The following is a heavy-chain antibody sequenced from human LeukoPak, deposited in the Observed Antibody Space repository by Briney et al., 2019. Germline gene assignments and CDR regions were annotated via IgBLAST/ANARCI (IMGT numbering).Heavy chain of an antibody. J-gene: IGHJ4*02. V-gene: IGHV4-34*01. CDR1: GGSFSGYY. Sequence: SETLSLTCAVYGGSFSGYYWSWIRQPPGKGLEWIGTIYYPGSTYYNPSLESRVTISIDTSKNQFSLRLTSVTVADTAIYYCTSDRRISWIYYWGQGTLVTVSS. CDR2: IYYPGST. CDR3: TSDRRISWIYY. D-gene: IGHD6-13*01.